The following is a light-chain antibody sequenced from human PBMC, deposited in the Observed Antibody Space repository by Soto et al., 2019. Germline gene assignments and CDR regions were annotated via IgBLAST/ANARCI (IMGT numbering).Light chain of an antibody. J-gene: IGKJ1*01. CDR2: GAS. CDR1: QSVSRD. Sequence: EIVLTQSPATLSVSPGEGATLSCRASQSVSRDLAWYQQKPGQAPRLLIYGASTRAPSIPARFSGSGSGTDFTLTISSLQSEDFAVYYCQQYDKWPTWTFGQGTKVDI. CDR3: QQYDKWPTWT. V-gene: IGKV3-15*01.